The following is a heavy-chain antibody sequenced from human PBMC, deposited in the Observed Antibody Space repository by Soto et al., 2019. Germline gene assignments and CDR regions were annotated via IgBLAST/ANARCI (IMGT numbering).Heavy chain of an antibody. J-gene: IGHJ6*02. CDR1: GGSISSGGYY. D-gene: IGHD2-2*01. V-gene: IGHV4-31*03. Sequence: SETLSLTCTVSGGSISSGGYYWSWIRQHPGKGREWIGYIYYSGSTYYNPSLKSRVTISVDTSKNQFSLKLSSVTAADTAVYYWARERCSSTSCYLRGSSDYYYGMDVWGQGTTVTVSS. CDR2: IYYSGST. CDR3: ARERCSSTSCYLRGSSDYYYGMDV.